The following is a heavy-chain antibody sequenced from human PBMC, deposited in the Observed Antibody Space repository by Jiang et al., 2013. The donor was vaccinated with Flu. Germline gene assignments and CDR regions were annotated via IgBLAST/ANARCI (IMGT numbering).Heavy chain of an antibody. J-gene: IGHJ6*02. CDR3: AREGIAVTGDYGMDV. V-gene: IGHV1-69*01. CDR1: FSSYA. Sequence: FSSYAISWVRQAPGQGLEWMGGIIPIFGTANYAQKFQGRVTITADESTSTAYMELSSLRSEDTAVYYCAREGIAVTGDYGMDVWGQGTTVTVSS. D-gene: IGHD6-19*01. CDR2: IIPIFGTA.